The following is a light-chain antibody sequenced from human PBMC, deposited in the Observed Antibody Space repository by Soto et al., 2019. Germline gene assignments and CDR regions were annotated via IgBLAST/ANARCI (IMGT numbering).Light chain of an antibody. CDR1: SSNIGSFYD. Sequence: QSVLTQPPSVSGAPGQRVTIPCTGSSSNIGSFYDVHWYQQLPGTVPKLLIYGDNNRPSGVPDRFSGSKSGTAASLAITGLQAEDEADYYCQACDNSLNHEVFGGGTKLTVL. CDR2: GDN. J-gene: IGLJ2*01. V-gene: IGLV1-40*01. CDR3: QACDNSLNHEV.